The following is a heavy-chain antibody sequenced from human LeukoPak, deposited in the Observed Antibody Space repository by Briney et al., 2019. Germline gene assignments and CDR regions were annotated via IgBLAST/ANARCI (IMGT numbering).Heavy chain of an antibody. J-gene: IGHJ4*02. V-gene: IGHV3-23*01. CDR1: GFTFSSYA. D-gene: IGHD3-3*01. Sequence: PGGSLSLSCAASGFTFSSYAMSWVRQAPGKGLEWVSAISGSGGSTYYADSVKGRFTISRDNYKNTLYLQMNSLRAEDTAVYYCAKVDGITIFEVFDYWGQGTLVTVSS. CDR3: AKVDGITIFEVFDY. CDR2: ISGSGGST.